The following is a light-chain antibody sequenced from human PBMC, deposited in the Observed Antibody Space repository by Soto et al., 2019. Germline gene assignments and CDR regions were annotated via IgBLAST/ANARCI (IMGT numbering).Light chain of an antibody. Sequence: DIQMTQSPSSLSASVGDRVTITCRASQSISSYLNWYQQKPGKAPKLLIYAASSLQSGVPSRFSGSGSGTDFTLTISSLQPDDFATYHCQQSYSTLYTFGPGTKVDIK. CDR1: QSISSY. CDR2: AAS. V-gene: IGKV1-39*01. CDR3: QQSYSTLYT. J-gene: IGKJ3*01.